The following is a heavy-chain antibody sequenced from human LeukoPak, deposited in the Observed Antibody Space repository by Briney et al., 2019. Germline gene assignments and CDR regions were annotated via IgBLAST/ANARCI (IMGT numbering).Heavy chain of an antibody. CDR1: GFTFGNYN. Sequence: PGGSLRLSCAAPGFTFGNYNMNWVRQAPGKGLEWISSITSSSSYKFYADSVKGRFTISRDNAKNSLYLQMNSLRAEDTAVYYCARDPYSGAYYEGYYYYYMDVWGKGTTVTVSS. V-gene: IGHV3-21*01. J-gene: IGHJ6*03. CDR3: ARDPYSGAYYEGYYYYYMDV. D-gene: IGHD1-26*01. CDR2: ITSSSSYK.